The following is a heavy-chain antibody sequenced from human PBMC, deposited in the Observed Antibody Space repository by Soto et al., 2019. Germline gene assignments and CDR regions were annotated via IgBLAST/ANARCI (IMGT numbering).Heavy chain of an antibody. CDR3: ARGNTYGSGNYAKIDT. V-gene: IGHV1-46*01. CDR2: INPRGGST. CDR1: GYTFSSYY. D-gene: IGHD3-10*01. Sequence: ASVKVSCKTSGYTFSSYYLHWVRQAPGQGLEWMGIINPRGGSTSYAQKFQGRVTMTRDTSTRTVYMELSSLRSEDTAVYYCARGNTYGSGNYAKIDTWGQGTLVTVSS. J-gene: IGHJ5*02.